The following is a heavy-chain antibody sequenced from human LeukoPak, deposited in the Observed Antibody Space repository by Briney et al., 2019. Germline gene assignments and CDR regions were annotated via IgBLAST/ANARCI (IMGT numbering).Heavy chain of an antibody. V-gene: IGHV4-34*01. Sequence: PPETLSLTCAVYGGSFSGYYWSWIRQPPGKGLEWIGEINHSGSTNYNPSLKSRVTISVDTSKNQFSLKLSSVTAADTAVYYCARGCITMVRGVRTFDPWGQGTLVTVSS. CDR2: INHSGST. CDR3: ARGCITMVRGVRTFDP. CDR1: GGSFSGYY. J-gene: IGHJ5*02. D-gene: IGHD3-10*01.